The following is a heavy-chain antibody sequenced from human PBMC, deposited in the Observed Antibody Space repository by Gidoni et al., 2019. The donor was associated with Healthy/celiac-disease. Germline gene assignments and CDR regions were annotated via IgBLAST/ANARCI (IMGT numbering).Heavy chain of an antibody. CDR2: IYYSGST. Sequence: QVQLQESGPGLVKPSETLSLTCTVSGGSISSYYWRWIRQPPGKGLELIGYIYYSGSTNYNPSLKSRVTISVDTSKNQFSLKLSSVTAADTAVYYCAREGLLATKRKRAFDIWGQGTMVTVSS. J-gene: IGHJ3*02. D-gene: IGHD1-26*01. CDR3: AREGLLATKRKRAFDI. CDR1: GGSISSYY. V-gene: IGHV4-59*01.